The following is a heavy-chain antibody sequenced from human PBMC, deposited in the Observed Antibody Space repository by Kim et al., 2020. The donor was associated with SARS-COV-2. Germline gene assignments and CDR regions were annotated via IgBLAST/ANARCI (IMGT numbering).Heavy chain of an antibody. D-gene: IGHD3-9*01. J-gene: IGHJ4*02. V-gene: IGHV3-66*01. CDR2: IYSSGST. Sequence: GGSLRLSCVASGFTVSRSYMSWIRQAPGKGLEWVSSIYSSGSTYYADFVKGRFTISRDNSKDTLYLEMHSLRVDDTAVYYCARDVGGILTSYYSDYWGQGTLVTVSS. CDR1: GFTVSRSY. CDR3: ARDVGGILTSYYSDY.